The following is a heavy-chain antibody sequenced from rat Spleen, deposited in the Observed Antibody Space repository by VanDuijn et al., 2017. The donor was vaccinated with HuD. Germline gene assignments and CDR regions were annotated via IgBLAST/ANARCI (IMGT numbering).Heavy chain of an antibody. D-gene: IGHD1-4*01. CDR2: ITTSGDNT. CDR1: GFTFSNYY. V-gene: IGHV5-25*01. CDR3: ARHLYYPGITPFAY. Sequence: EVQLVDSGGGLVQPGRSMKLSCAASGFTFSNYYMAWVRQAPTKGLEWVASITTSGDNTYYRDSVKGRFTISRDNAKSTLYLQMDSLRSEDIATYYCARHLYYPGITPFAYWGQGTLVTVSS. J-gene: IGHJ3*01.